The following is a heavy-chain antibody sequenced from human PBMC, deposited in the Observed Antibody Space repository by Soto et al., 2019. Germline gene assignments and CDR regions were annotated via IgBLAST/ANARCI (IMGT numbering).Heavy chain of an antibody. CDR2: VYSSGGT. D-gene: IGHD3-3*01. Sequence: SETLSLTCTVSGGSISSYYWTWIRQPAGKGLEWIGRVYSSGGTHYNPSLKSRVTISLDTSKNQFSLRLLSVTDADTAVYFCARGQRFSDWFDPWGQGTLVTVSS. J-gene: IGHJ5*02. CDR3: ARGQRFSDWFDP. CDR1: GGSISSYY. V-gene: IGHV4-4*07.